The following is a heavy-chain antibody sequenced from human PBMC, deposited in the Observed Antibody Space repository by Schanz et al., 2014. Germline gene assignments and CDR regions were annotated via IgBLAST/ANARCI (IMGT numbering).Heavy chain of an antibody. J-gene: IGHJ6*03. CDR2: IWYNGSNK. CDR3: ARDHQWLARYYMDV. V-gene: IGHV3-33*01. Sequence: QVQLAESGGGVVQPGRSLRLSCAASGFAFNNYGVHWVRQAPGKGLEWVAVIWYNGSNKYYADSVKGRFTISRDNPKKTLYLQMNSLRAEDTAVYYCARDHQWLARYYMDVWGKGTTXTVSS. D-gene: IGHD6-19*01. CDR1: GFAFNNYG.